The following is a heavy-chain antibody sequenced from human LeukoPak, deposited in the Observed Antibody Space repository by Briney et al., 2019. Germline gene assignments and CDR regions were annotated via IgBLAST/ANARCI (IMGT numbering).Heavy chain of an antibody. CDR3: ARLPVGRIAAAGTNFDY. CDR1: GYSFTSYW. D-gene: IGHD6-13*01. J-gene: IGHJ4*02. V-gene: IGHV5-51*01. CDR2: IYPGDSDT. Sequence: GESLKISCKGSGYSFTSYWIGWVRQMPGKGLEWMGIIYPGDSDTRYSPSFQGQVTISADKSISTAYLQWSSLKASDTAMYYCARLPVGRIAAAGTNFDYWGQGTLVTVSS.